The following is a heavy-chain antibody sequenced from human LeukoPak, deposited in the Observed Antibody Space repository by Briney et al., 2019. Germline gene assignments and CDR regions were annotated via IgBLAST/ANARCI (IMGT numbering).Heavy chain of an antibody. CDR3: ARDVGYSAYD. V-gene: IGHV3-74*01. CDR1: GFTFSSYW. J-gene: IGHJ4*02. CDR2: INNDGSAT. Sequence: QPGGSLRLSCAASGFTFSSYWMHWVRQGPGKGLVWVSRINNDGSATTYADSVKGRFTISRDTAKNTVFLQMNSLRAEDTAVYYCARDVGYSAYDWGQGTLVTVSS. D-gene: IGHD5-12*01.